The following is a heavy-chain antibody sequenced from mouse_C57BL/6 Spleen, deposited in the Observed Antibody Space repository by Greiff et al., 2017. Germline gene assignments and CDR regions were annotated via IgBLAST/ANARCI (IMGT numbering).Heavy chain of an antibody. J-gene: IGHJ4*01. Sequence: QVQLQQSGAELARPGASVKMSCKASGYTFTSYTMHWVKQRPGQGLEWIGYINPSSGYTKYNQKFKDKATLTADKSSSTAYMQLSSLTSEDSAVYYCAREVGDGYDSYYAMDYWGQGTSVTVSS. D-gene: IGHD2-2*01. CDR3: AREVGDGYDSYYAMDY. CDR2: INPSSGYT. V-gene: IGHV1-4*01. CDR1: GYTFTSYT.